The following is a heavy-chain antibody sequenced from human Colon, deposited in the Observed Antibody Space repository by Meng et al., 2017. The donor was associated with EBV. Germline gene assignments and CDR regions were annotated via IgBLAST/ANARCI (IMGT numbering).Heavy chain of an antibody. V-gene: IGHV4-34*01. CDR2: INHSGST. CDR1: GGASSYSY. D-gene: IGHD1-26*01. J-gene: IGHJ4*02. CDR3: ARGPGGSYYLYYFDY. Sequence: QVRCPLWRAVLLRPSKTLSLTCSVYGGASSYSYWSWIRQPPEKGLEWIGEINHSGSTNNNPSLKSRFTIPVDTAKEQFSLKLSSVTAADTAVYYCARGPGGSYYLYYFDYWGQGTLVTVSS.